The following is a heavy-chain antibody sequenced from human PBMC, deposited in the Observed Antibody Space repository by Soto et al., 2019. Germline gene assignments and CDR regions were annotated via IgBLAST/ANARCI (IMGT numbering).Heavy chain of an antibody. CDR3: VRDSGSKLSRS. V-gene: IGHV1-69*13. D-gene: IGHD6-19*01. Sequence: SVKVSCKASGGTFSSYRINWVRQAPGQGLEWVGGIVPICRTAGYAQKFQGRVTITADESARTSYMELRSLKAQYTAVYYCVRDSGSKLSRSWGQGTLVTVSS. CDR1: GGTFSSYR. J-gene: IGHJ4*02. CDR2: IVPICRTA.